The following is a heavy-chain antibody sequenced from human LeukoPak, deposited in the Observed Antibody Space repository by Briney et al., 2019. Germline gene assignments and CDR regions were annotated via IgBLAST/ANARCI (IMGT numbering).Heavy chain of an antibody. Sequence: GGSLRLSCAASGFTFSSYGMHWVRQAPGKGLEWVAFIRYDGSNKYYADSVKGRFTISRDNAKNSLYLQMNSLRAEDTAVYYCARNYYYGSGSYPNYFDYWGQGTLVTVSS. D-gene: IGHD3-10*01. V-gene: IGHV3-30*02. CDR2: IRYDGSNK. CDR1: GFTFSSYG. CDR3: ARNYYYGSGSYPNYFDY. J-gene: IGHJ4*02.